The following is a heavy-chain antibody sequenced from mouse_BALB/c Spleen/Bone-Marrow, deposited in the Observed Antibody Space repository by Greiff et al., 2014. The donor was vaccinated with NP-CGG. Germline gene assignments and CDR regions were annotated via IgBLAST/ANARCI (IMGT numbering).Heavy chain of an antibody. CDR2: INLSTGYT. CDR1: GYTFTNYW. J-gene: IGHJ2*01. CDR3: ARDDYDDY. V-gene: IGHV1-7*01. Sequence: VQVVESGAELAKPGASVKMSCKASGYTFTNYWMHWVKQRPGQGLEWIGYINLSTGYTEYNQKFKDKATLTADKSSSTAYMQLSSLTSEDSAVYYCARDDYDDYWGQGTTLTVSS. D-gene: IGHD2-4*01.